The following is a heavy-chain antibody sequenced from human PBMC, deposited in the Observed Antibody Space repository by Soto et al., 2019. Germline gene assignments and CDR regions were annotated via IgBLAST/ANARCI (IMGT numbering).Heavy chain of an antibody. D-gene: IGHD4-17*01. J-gene: IGHJ6*02. CDR3: ASRNYGDSGYGLAV. CDR2: IKAVNGNT. CDR1: GYTFTSYS. V-gene: IGHV1-3*01. Sequence: QVQLVQSGAEVEKPGASVKVSCKASGYTFTSYSIHWVRQAPGQRIEWMGWIKAVNGNTKYSQKFQERVTFTRDSSASTAYMELSSLRYEDTVVSFCASRNYGDSGYGLAVWGQGTTVTVSS.